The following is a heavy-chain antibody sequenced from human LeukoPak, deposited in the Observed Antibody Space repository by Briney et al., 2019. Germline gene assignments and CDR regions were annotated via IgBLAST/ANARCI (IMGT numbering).Heavy chain of an antibody. CDR3: AKYRYYGSGSYRDAFDI. J-gene: IGHJ3*02. CDR1: GFTFSSYA. V-gene: IGHV3-23*01. D-gene: IGHD3-10*01. Sequence: GGSLRLSCAASGFTFSSYAMSWVRQAPGKGLEWVSAISGSGGSTYYADSVEGRFTISRDNSKNTLYLQMNSLRAEDTAVYYCAKYRYYGSGSYRDAFDIWGQGTMVTVSS. CDR2: ISGSGGST.